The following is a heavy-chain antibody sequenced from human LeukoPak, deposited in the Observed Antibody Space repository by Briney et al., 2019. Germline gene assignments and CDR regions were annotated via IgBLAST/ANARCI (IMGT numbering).Heavy chain of an antibody. CDR2: ISGFGGTT. V-gene: IGHV3-23*01. Sequence: GGSLRLSCATSQFKFNNYGMTWVRQAPGKGLEWVSSISGFGGTTNYADSVKGRLTISRGNSKNMLYVQMNSLRAEDTAVYYCAKDVGSGRIPETDYGMDVWGQGTTVTVSS. CDR1: QFKFNNYG. D-gene: IGHD3-10*01. CDR3: AKDVGSGRIPETDYGMDV. J-gene: IGHJ6*02.